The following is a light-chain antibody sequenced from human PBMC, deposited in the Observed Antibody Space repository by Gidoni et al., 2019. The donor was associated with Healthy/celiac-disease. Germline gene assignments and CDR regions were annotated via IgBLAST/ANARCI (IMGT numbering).Light chain of an antibody. CDR1: QSISSY. CDR3: QQSYSTPL. CDR2: AAS. V-gene: IGKV1-39*01. Sequence: DIQMTQSPSSSSASVGDRVTITCRASQSISSYLNWYQQKPGKAPKLLIYAASSLQSGVPSRFSGSGSGTDFTLTISSLQPEDFATYFCQQSYSTPLFGPGTKVEI. J-gene: IGKJ3*01.